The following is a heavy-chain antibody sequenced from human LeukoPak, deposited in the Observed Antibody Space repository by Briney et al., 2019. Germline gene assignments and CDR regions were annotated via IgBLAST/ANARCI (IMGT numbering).Heavy chain of an antibody. V-gene: IGHV1-3*01. J-gene: IGHJ6*02. CDR1: GYTFTSYA. CDR3: ARGPHSSGRYHADV. CDR2: INAGNGNT. Sequence: ASVTVSCKASGYTFTSYAMHWVRQAPGQRLEWMGWINAGNGNTKYSQKFQGRVTFTRDTSASTAYMELSSLRSEDTAVYYCARGPHSSGRYHADVWGQGTTVTVSS. D-gene: IGHD6-19*01.